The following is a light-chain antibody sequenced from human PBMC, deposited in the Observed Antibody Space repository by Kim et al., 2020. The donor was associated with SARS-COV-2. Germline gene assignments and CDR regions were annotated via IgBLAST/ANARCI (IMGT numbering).Light chain of an antibody. CDR2: WAS. CDR1: NKDF. V-gene: IGKV4-1*01. Sequence: NKDFLAWYQQKPGQPPKLLIYWASTRESGVPDRFNGSGSGTDFTLTISSLQAEDVAVYYCKQYSFPPFTFGQGTKLEI. CDR3: KQYSFPPFT. J-gene: IGKJ2*01.